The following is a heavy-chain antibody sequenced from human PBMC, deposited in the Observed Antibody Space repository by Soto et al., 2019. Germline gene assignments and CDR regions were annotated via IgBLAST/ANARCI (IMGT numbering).Heavy chain of an antibody. D-gene: IGHD5-12*01. CDR3: ARNPDSGWIDY. CDR1: GGSFSVYS. CDR2: INHSGMT. V-gene: IGHV4-34*01. J-gene: IGHJ4*02. Sequence: SETLSLTCAVYGGSFSVYSWSWIRQPPGKGLEWIGDINHSGMTHYNPSLESRVSISVDTSKNQFSLKLSSVTAADTAVYYCARNPDSGWIDYWGQGTLVTVSS.